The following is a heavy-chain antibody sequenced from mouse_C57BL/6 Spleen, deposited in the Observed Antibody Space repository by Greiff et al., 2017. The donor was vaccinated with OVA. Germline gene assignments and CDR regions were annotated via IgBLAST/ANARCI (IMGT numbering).Heavy chain of an antibody. CDR3: ARARSERYFDV. CDR1: GFTFSDYG. D-gene: IGHD1-1*01. CDR2: ISNLAYSI. Sequence: EVHLVESGGGLVQPGGSLKLSCAASGFTFSDYGMAWVRQAPRKGPEWVAFISNLAYSIYYADTVTGRFTISRENAKNTLYLEKSSLRSEDTAMYYCARARSERYFDVWGTGTTGTVSS. J-gene: IGHJ1*03. V-gene: IGHV5-15*01.